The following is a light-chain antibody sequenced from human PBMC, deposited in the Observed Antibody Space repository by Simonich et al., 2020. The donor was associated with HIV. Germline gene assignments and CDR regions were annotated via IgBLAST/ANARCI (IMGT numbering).Light chain of an antibody. CDR1: IIGAVSD. CDR2: DHP. J-gene: IGLJ2*01. Sequence: IIGAVSDVHCYPHLPATTPKLLFYDHPNRPSWVPDRCSGSKAGTSASLAITGLQAEDEADYYCQSYDSRLSAVVFGGGTKLTVL. V-gene: IGLV1-40*01. CDR3: QSYDSRLSAVV.